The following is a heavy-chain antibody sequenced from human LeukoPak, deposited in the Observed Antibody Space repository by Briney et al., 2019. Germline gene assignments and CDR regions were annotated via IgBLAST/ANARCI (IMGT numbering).Heavy chain of an antibody. V-gene: IGHV3-23*01. Sequence: GGSLRLSCAASGFTFSLYGMSWVRQAPGKGLEWVAGIGGSGGGAYYAEALTGRSTISRDNSKNTVYLQMNDLRVEDTAIYYCAKGGLRGGTYNDDFWGQGTLVTVSS. CDR3: AKGGLRGGTYNDDF. CDR1: GFTFSLYG. D-gene: IGHD3-16*01. CDR2: IGGSGGGA. J-gene: IGHJ4*02.